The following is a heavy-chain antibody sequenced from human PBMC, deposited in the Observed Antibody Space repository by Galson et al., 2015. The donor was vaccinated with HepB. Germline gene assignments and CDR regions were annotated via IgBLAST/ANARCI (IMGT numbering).Heavy chain of an antibody. J-gene: IGHJ5*02. Sequence: SVKVSCKASGYTFTSYDINWVRQATGQGLEWMGWMNPNSGNTGYAQKFQGRVTMTRNTSISTAYMELSSLRSEDTAVYYCARVNYYGSGSYYNAPGGFDPCGQGTLVTVSS. D-gene: IGHD3-10*01. CDR3: ARVNYYGSGSYYNAPGGFDP. V-gene: IGHV1-8*01. CDR2: MNPNSGNT. CDR1: GYTFTSYD.